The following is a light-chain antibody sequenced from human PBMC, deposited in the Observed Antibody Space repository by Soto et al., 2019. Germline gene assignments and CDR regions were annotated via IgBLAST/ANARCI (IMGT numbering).Light chain of an antibody. CDR2: VGTGGIVG. J-gene: IGLJ2*01. CDR3: GADHGSGSNFPL. CDR1: SGYSNYK. Sequence: QSVLTQPPSASASLGASVTLTCTLSSGYSNYKVDWYQQRPGKGPRFVMRVGTGGIVGSKGDGIPDRFSVLGSGLNRYLTIKNIQEEDESDYHCGADHGSGSNFPLFGGGTKLTVL. V-gene: IGLV9-49*01.